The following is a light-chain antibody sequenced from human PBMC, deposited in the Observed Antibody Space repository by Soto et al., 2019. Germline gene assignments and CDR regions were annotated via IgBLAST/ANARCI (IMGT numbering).Light chain of an antibody. CDR2: AAS. Sequence: AIRMTQSPSSFSASTGDRVTITCRASQGISSYLAWYQQKPGKAPKFLIYAASTLQSGVPSRFSGSGSGTDFTLTLSCLQSEDFATYYCQQYYSYPRTFGQGTKVEIK. CDR1: QGISSY. CDR3: QQYYSYPRT. J-gene: IGKJ1*01. V-gene: IGKV1-8*01.